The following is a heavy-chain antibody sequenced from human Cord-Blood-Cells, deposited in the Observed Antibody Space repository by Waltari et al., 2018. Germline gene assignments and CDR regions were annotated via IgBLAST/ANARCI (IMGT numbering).Heavy chain of an antibody. V-gene: IGHV4-59*11. CDR1: GGSISSHY. CDR2: IYYSGST. J-gene: IGHJ4*02. Sequence: QVQLQESGPGLVKPSETLSLTCTVSGGSISSHYWSWIRQPPGKGLEWIGYIYYSGSTTYNPSLQSRVTISVDTSKNQFSLKLSSVTAADTAVYYCARVWGSYFDYWGQGTLVTVSS. CDR3: ARVWGSYFDY. D-gene: IGHD3-16*01.